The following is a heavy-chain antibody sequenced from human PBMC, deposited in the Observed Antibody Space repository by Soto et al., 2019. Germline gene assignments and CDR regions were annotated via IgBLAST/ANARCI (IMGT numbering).Heavy chain of an antibody. D-gene: IGHD6-19*01. J-gene: IGHJ4*02. Sequence: PSETLSLTCTVSGGSISSSSYCWSWIRQPPGKGLEWIGYIYYSGSTNYNPSLKSRVTISVDTSKNQFSLELSSVTAADTAVYYCAREDSVAGTDYWGQGTLVTVSS. CDR3: AREDSVAGTDY. CDR1: GGSISSSSYC. CDR2: IYYSGST. V-gene: IGHV4-61*01.